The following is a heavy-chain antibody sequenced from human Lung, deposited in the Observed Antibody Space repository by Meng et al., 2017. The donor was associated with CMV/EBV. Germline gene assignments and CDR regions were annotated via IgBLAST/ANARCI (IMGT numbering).Heavy chain of an antibody. D-gene: IGHD4-11*01. Sequence: VPLQESGPAPVKPSTALSLTCTGSGGTISSGDYYCSWIRPPPGKGLEWIGYIYYSGSTYYNPSLKSRVTISVDTSKNQFSLKLSSVTAADTAVYYCARDRTTGRYFDYWGQGTLVTVSS. CDR2: IYYSGST. J-gene: IGHJ4*02. CDR1: GGTISSGDYY. CDR3: ARDRTTGRYFDY. V-gene: IGHV4-30-4*01.